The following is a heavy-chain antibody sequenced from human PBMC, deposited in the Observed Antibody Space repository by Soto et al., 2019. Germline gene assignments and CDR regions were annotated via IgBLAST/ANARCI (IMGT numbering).Heavy chain of an antibody. CDR2: INPKFGDT. J-gene: IGHJ6*02. D-gene: IGHD3-10*02. Sequence: QVQLVQSGAEVKEPGDSVRVSCEASGYTFTAYYIHWVRRAPGQGLEWMGWINPKFGDTTYAQDFQVRVAMTRDTSIRTVYMELSRLTSDDTAIYYCARHMDYYYGRGSGNGHGVWGQGTTVTVFS. CDR1: GYTFTAYY. CDR3: ARHMDYYYGRGSGNGHGV. V-gene: IGHV1-2*02.